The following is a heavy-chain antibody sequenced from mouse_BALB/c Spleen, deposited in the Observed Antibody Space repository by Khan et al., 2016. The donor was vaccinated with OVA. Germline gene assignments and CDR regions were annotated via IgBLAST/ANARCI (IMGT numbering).Heavy chain of an antibody. CDR1: GFSLTSYG. V-gene: IGHV2-9*02. Sequence: QVQLQESGPGLVAPSQSLSITCTVSGFSLTSYGVHWVRQPPGKGLEWLGVIWAGGSTNYNSALMSRLSISKDNSKSQVFLKMNSRQTYDTGMYYCARREDIWGQGTTLTVSS. CDR3: ARREDI. J-gene: IGHJ2*01. CDR2: IWAGGST. D-gene: IGHD1-3*01.